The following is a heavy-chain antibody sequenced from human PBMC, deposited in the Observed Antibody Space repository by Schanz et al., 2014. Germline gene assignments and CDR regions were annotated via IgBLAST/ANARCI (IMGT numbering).Heavy chain of an antibody. V-gene: IGHV1-46*01. D-gene: IGHD6-19*01. CDR3: ARGGYSSGWYDRDIAHFDY. J-gene: IGHJ4*02. Sequence: QVQLVQSGAEVKKPGASVKVSCKASGYTFTSDSMHWVRQAPGQGLEWMGMINPSGGSTTYAQKFQGRVTMTRDTSTSTVYMDVSSLRSEDTAVYYCARGGYSSGWYDRDIAHFDYWGQGTLVTVSS. CDR1: GYTFTSDS. CDR2: INPSGGST.